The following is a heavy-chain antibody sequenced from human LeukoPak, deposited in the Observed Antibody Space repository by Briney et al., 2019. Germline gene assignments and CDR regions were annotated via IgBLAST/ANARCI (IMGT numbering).Heavy chain of an antibody. J-gene: IGHJ4*02. Sequence: PGGSLRLSCAASGFTFSSHWRHWVRHAPGKGLVWVSRIKDDGSHTNYADSVKGRFTISRDNAKNTLSLQMNCLRAEDTAVYYCARGSGIITGIDEWGQGTLVTVSS. CDR1: GFTFSSHW. V-gene: IGHV3-74*01. CDR2: IKDDGSHT. CDR3: ARGSGIITGIDE. D-gene: IGHD6-25*01.